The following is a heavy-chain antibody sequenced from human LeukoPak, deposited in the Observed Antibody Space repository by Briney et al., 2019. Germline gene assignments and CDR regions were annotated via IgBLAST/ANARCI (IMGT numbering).Heavy chain of an antibody. Sequence: GGTLRLSCAASGFIFSSYGMSWVRQAPGKGLEWVSALSGSGGSTYYADSVKGRFTISRDNSKNTLYLQMSSLRAEDTAVYYCAKGGETSGHFDYWGQGTLVTVSS. CDR3: AKGGETSGHFDY. V-gene: IGHV3-23*01. CDR1: GFIFSSYG. CDR2: LSGSGGST. D-gene: IGHD2-15*01. J-gene: IGHJ4*02.